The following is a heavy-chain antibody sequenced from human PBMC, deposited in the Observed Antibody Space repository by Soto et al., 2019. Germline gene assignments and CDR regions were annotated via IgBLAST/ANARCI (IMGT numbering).Heavy chain of an antibody. Sequence: EASVKVSCKASGYTFTSYYMHWVRQAPGQGLEWMGIINPSGGSTSYAQKFQGRVTMTRDTSTSTVYMELSSLRSEDTAVYYCARAGDYGDLDYYYMDVWGKGTTVTVSS. V-gene: IGHV1-46*03. CDR1: GYTFTSYY. J-gene: IGHJ6*03. D-gene: IGHD4-17*01. CDR2: INPSGGST. CDR3: ARAGDYGDLDYYYMDV.